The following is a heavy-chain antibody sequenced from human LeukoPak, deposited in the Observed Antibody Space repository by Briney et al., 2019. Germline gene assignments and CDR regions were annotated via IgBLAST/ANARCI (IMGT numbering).Heavy chain of an antibody. CDR2: IIPIFGTA. CDR3: ARDGGYCCGDCLGWFDP. CDR1: GGTFSSYA. V-gene: IGHV1-69*05. J-gene: IGHJ5*02. Sequence: ASVKVSCKASGGTFSSYAISWVRQAPGQGLEWMGGIIPIFGTANYAQKFQGRVTITTDESTSTAYMELSSLRSEDTAVYYCARDGGYCCGDCLGWFDPWGQGTLVTVSS. D-gene: IGHD2-21*02.